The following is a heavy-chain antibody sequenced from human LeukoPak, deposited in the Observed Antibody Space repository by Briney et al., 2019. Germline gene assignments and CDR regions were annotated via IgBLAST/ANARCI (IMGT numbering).Heavy chain of an antibody. CDR3: ARDVSSGCFDY. J-gene: IGHJ4*02. CDR1: GGSFSGYY. V-gene: IGHV4-59*01. D-gene: IGHD6-19*01. CDR2: IYYSGST. Sequence: SETLSLTCAVYGGSFSGYYWSWIRQPPGKGLEWIGHIYYSGSTNYNPSLKSRVTISVDTSKNQFSLKLSSVTAADTAVYYCARDVSSGCFDYWGQGTLVTVSS.